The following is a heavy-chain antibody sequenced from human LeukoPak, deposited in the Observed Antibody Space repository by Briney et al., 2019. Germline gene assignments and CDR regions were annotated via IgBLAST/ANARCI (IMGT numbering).Heavy chain of an antibody. CDR1: GYTFTSYG. D-gene: IGHD3-10*01. J-gene: IGHJ3*02. CDR3: ARDRLITMVRGGAFDI. V-gene: IGHV1-18*01. Sequence: ASVKVSCKASGYTFTSYGISWVRQAPGQGLEWMGWISAYNGNTNYAQKLQGRVTMTTDTSTSTAYMELRSLRSDDTAVYYCARDRLITMVRGGAFDIWGQGTMVTVSS. CDR2: ISAYNGNT.